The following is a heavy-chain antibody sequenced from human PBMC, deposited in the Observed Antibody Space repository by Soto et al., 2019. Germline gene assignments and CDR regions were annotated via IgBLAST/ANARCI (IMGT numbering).Heavy chain of an antibody. D-gene: IGHD4-17*01. Sequence: PSETLSLTCTVSGGSISSSSDYWGWIRQPPGKGLEWIGSIYYSGSTYYNPSLKSRVTISVDTSKNQFSLKLSSVTAADTAVYYCARREDGDYGDFLYYFDYWGQGTLVTVSS. V-gene: IGHV4-39*01. CDR3: ARREDGDYGDFLYYFDY. CDR1: GGSISSSSDY. CDR2: IYYSGST. J-gene: IGHJ4*02.